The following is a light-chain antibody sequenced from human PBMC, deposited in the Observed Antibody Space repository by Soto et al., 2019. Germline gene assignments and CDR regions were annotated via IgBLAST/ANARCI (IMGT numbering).Light chain of an antibody. V-gene: IGLV2-23*01. CDR1: SSDVGNYNL. CDR3: CSYAGSSTDV. J-gene: IGLJ1*01. Sequence: QSALTQPASVSGSAGQAITISCTGTSSDVGNYNLVSWYLHHPGKAPKLLIYEDTRRPSGVSNRFSASRSGNTASLTVSGLQAEDETDYYCCSYAGSSTDVFGTGTKLTVL. CDR2: EDT.